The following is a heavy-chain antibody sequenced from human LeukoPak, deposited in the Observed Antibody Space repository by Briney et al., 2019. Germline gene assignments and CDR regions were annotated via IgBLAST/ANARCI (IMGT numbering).Heavy chain of an antibody. CDR3: AKGLKGIAAAGFDY. V-gene: IGHV3-9*03. J-gene: IGHJ4*02. CDR1: GFTFDDYA. D-gene: IGHD6-13*01. CDR2: ISWNSGSI. Sequence: GGSLRLSCAASGFTFDDYAMHWVRQAPGKGLEWVSGISWNSGSIGYADSVKGRFTISRDNAKNSLYLQMNSLRAEDMALYYCAKGLKGIAAAGFDYCGQGTLVTVSS.